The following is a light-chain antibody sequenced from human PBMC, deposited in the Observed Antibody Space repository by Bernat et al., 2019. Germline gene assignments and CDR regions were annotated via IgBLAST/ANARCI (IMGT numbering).Light chain of an antibody. Sequence: QAGLTQPPSVSKGLRQTATLTCTGNSNNVGNEGATWLQQHQGHPPKLLSYRNNNRPSGISERLSASRSGNTASLTITGLQPEDEAEYYYSAWDSSLTAWVFGGGTKLTVL. CDR3: SAWDSSLTAWV. J-gene: IGLJ3*02. CDR2: RNN. CDR1: SNNVGNEG. V-gene: IGLV10-54*01.